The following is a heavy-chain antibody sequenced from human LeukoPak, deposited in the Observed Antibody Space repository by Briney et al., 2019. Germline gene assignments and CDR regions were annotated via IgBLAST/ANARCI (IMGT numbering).Heavy chain of an antibody. D-gene: IGHD5-12*01. Sequence: SQTLPLTCAISGDSVSSNSVAWNWVRQSPSRGLEWLGRTYSRSKWYYDYAVSVKSRITINPDTSKNQFSLQLNSVTPEDTAVYYCARGATAYFDSWGQGTLVTVSS. J-gene: IGHJ4*02. V-gene: IGHV6-1*01. CDR2: TYSRSKWYY. CDR1: GDSVSSNSVA. CDR3: ARGATAYFDS.